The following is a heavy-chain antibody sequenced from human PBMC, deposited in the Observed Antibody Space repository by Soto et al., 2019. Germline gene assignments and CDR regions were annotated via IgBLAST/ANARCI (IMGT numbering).Heavy chain of an antibody. CDR1: GFTFSSYG. J-gene: IGHJ4*02. CDR2: IWYDGSNK. Sequence: GGSLRLSCAASGFTFSSYGMHWVRQAPGKGLEWVAVIWYDGSNKYYADSVKGRFTISRDNSKNMVYLQMSSLRGEDTAVYFCARALVTTPPRTFDYWGQGTLVTVSS. D-gene: IGHD2-21*02. V-gene: IGHV3-33*01. CDR3: ARALVTTPPRTFDY.